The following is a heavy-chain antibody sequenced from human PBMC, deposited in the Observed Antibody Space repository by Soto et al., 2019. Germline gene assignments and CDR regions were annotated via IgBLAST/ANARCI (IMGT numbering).Heavy chain of an antibody. CDR3: ARAQRIYSYSSDN. CDR2: IDWDDDK. Sequence: SGPTRVNPTQTLTLTCTFSGFSLSTSGMCVSWIRQPPGKALEWLGRIDWDDDKYYSTSLKTRLTISKDTSKNQVVLKMTNMDPVDTATYYGARAQRIYSYSSDNWGQGTLVTVSS. V-gene: IGHV2-70*11. CDR1: GFSLSTSGMC. D-gene: IGHD5-18*01. J-gene: IGHJ4*02.